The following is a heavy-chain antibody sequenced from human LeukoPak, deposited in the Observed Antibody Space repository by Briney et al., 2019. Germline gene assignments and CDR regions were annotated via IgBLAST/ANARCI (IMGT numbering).Heavy chain of an antibody. CDR1: GFTFSSYA. Sequence: PGGSLRLSCAASGFTFSSYAMSWVRQAPGKGLEWVSAISGSGGSTYYADSVKGRFTISRDNSKNTLYLQMNSLRAEDTAVYCCAKRISHYDILTGYYSNWFDPWGQGTLVTVSS. CDR3: AKRISHYDILTGYYSNWFDP. D-gene: IGHD3-9*01. V-gene: IGHV3-23*01. CDR2: ISGSGGST. J-gene: IGHJ5*02.